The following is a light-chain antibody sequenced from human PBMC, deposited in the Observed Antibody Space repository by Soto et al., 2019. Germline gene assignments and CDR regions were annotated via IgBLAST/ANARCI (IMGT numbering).Light chain of an antibody. J-gene: IGLJ1*01. V-gene: IGLV8-61*01. CDR1: SCSVSTPNN. CDR2: STS. CDR3: ALFMGDGISV. Sequence: QTVVTQESSFSVSPGGTVTLTCGLTSCSVSTPNNPNWYQQTPGQAPRTLIYSTSPRSSGVPDRLSGSILGPTAALTITGDQEDDESYYYCALFMGDGISVFGTGTKLTVL.